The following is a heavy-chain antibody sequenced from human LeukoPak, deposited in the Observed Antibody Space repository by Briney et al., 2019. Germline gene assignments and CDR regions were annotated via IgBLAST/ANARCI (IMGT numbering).Heavy chain of an antibody. CDR3: ARDASPGYFDL. J-gene: IGHJ2*01. V-gene: IGHV3-74*01. CDR1: GFTFSNYW. D-gene: IGHD2-15*01. CDR2: ITNDGSAT. Sequence: PGGSLRLSCAVSGFTFSNYWMHWVRHGPGKGLAWVSRITNDGSATGYADSVKGRFTISRDNAKNTLYLHMDSLSPEDTAVYYCARDASPGYFDLWGRGTLVTVSS.